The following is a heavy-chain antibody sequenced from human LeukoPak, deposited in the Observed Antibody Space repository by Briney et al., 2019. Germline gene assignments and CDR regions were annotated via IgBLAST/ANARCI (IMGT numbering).Heavy chain of an antibody. CDR3: ARGGSSSADYHYFMDV. CDR1: GYTFTSFY. V-gene: IGHV1-46*01. D-gene: IGHD6-6*01. CDR2: INPSGSST. Sequence: GASVKVSCKASGYTFTSFYMHWVRQAPGQGLEWMGIINPSGSSTTYAQKFQGRVTMTRDMPTSTLYMELSSLRSEDTALYYCARGGSSSADYHYFMDVWGKGTTVTVSS. J-gene: IGHJ6*03.